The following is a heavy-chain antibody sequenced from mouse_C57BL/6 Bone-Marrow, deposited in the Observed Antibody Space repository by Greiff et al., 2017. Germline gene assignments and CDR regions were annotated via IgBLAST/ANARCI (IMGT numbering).Heavy chain of an antibody. Sequence: QVQLQQSGAELVKPGASVKMSCKASGYTFTSYWITWVKQRPGQGLEWIGDIYPGSGSTNYNEKFKSKATLTVDTSSSTAYMQLSSLTSEDSAVYYCAREETAQAASFAYWGQGTLVTVSA. D-gene: IGHD3-2*02. CDR2: IYPGSGST. CDR1: GYTFTSYW. J-gene: IGHJ3*01. CDR3: AREETAQAASFAY. V-gene: IGHV1-55*01.